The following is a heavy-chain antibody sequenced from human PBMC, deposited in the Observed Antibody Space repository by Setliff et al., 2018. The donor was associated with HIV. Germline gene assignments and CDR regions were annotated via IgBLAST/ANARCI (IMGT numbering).Heavy chain of an antibody. CDR3: AHRRGGDRGTNNWFDP. D-gene: IGHD1-1*01. V-gene: IGHV3-7*01. CDR1: GFTFSSYW. J-gene: IGHJ5*02. Sequence: PGGSLRLSCAASGFTFSSYWMNWVRQAPGKGLEWVANIKDDGSEKYYVDSVKGRFTISRDNAKNSLYLQMHSLRAEDTAVYYCAHRRGGDRGTNNWFDPWGQGALVTVSS. CDR2: IKDDGSEK.